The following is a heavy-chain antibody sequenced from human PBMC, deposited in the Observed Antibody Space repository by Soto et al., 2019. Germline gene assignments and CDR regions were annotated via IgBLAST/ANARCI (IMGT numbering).Heavy chain of an antibody. V-gene: IGHV3-33*01. D-gene: IGHD5-18*01. CDR2: IWNDGSNK. CDR3: ARDLGGSYGPFDY. Sequence: GGSLRLSCAASGFTFSTYGMDWVRQAPGKGLEWVAVIWNDGSNKYYADSVKGRFTISRDHSKNTLYLQMNSLRAEDTAVYYCARDLGGSYGPFDYWGQGTLGTSPQ. J-gene: IGHJ4*02. CDR1: GFTFSTYG.